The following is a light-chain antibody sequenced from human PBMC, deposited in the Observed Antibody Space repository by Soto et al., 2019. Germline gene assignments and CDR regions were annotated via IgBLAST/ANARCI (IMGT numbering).Light chain of an antibody. CDR1: QGISSSW. CDR3: HQANTFPYT. Sequence: DIQMTQSPSSVSASVGDSVTITCRASQGISSSWLAWYQQKPGKAPELLIYGASSLQSGVPSRFSGSGSGTYFTLTISSLQPEDYGTYYCHQANTFPYTFGQGTKLEI. CDR2: GAS. V-gene: IGKV1-12*01. J-gene: IGKJ2*01.